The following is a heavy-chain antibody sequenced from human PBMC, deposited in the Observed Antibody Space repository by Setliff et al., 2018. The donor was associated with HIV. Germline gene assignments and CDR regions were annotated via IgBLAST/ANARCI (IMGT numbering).Heavy chain of an antibody. Sequence: SETLSLTCSVSGGVSGGDMGVHDWSWIRQPPGKGLEWIGYINANEKTFYNPSLKSRVTITVDTSKNQISLQLTSVTAEDTALYYCARLPQDWGQGTLVTVSS. CDR3: ARLPQD. CDR2: INANEKT. CDR1: GGVSGGDMGVHD. V-gene: IGHV4-61*08. J-gene: IGHJ4*02.